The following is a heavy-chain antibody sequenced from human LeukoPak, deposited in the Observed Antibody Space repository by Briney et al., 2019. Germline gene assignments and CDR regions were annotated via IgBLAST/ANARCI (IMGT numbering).Heavy chain of an antibody. D-gene: IGHD2-15*01. Sequence: SGRSLRLSCAASGFTFSSYGMHWVRQAPGKGLEWVAVISHDGSNKYYADSVKGRFTISRDNSKNTLYLKMNSLRAEDTAVYYCAKDISLHAPLSGLDAFDIWGQGTMVTVSS. CDR2: ISHDGSNK. V-gene: IGHV3-30*18. J-gene: IGHJ3*02. CDR1: GFTFSSYG. CDR3: AKDISLHAPLSGLDAFDI.